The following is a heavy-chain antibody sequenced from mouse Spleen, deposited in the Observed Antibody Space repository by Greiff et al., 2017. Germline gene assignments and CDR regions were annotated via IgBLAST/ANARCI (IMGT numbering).Heavy chain of an antibody. CDR3: AREEELGRGFAY. D-gene: IGHD4-1*01. V-gene: IGHV5-17*02. CDR2: ISSGSSTI. CDR1: GFTFSSFG. Sequence: EVKLVESGGGLVQPGGSRKLSCAASGFTFSSFGMHWVRQAPEKGLEWVAYISSGSSTIYYADTVKGRFTISRDNPKNTLFLQMTSLRSEDTAMYYCAREEELGRGFAYWGQGTLVTVSA. J-gene: IGHJ3*01.